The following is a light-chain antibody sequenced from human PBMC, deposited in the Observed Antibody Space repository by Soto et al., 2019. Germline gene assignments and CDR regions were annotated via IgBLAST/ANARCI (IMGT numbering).Light chain of an antibody. CDR1: SGRSSYA. J-gene: IGLJ1*01. CDR3: QTWVTGIYV. CDR2: LNSDGSH. V-gene: IGLV4-69*01. Sequence: QLVLTQSPSASASLGASVKLTCTLSSGRSSYAIAWHQQQPEKGPRYLMKLNSDGSHSKGDGIPDRFSGSSSGAERYLTISSLQSEDEADYYCQTWVTGIYVFGTGTKLTVL.